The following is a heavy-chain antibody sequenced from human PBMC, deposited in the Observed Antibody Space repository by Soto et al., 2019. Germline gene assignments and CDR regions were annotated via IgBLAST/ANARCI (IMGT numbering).Heavy chain of an antibody. V-gene: IGHV3-23*01. CDR3: ATGIAVAVRSFDY. Sequence: EVQLLESGGGLVQPGGSLRLSCAASGFTFSNYAMTWVRQAPGKGLEWVSSISGSGGTTYYADSVKGRFTISRDNSKNTLYLQMNSLRAEDTAVYFCATGIAVAVRSFDYWGQGTLVTVSS. J-gene: IGHJ4*02. CDR1: GFTFSNYA. D-gene: IGHD6-19*01. CDR2: ISGSGGTT.